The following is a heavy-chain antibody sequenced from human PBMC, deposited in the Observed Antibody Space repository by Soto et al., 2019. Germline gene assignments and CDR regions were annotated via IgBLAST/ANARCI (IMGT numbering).Heavy chain of an antibody. CDR3: ARTRGAAAADYYYYYMDV. D-gene: IGHD6-13*01. J-gene: IGHJ6*03. Sequence: QVQLQESGPGLVKPSETLSLTCTVSGGSISSYYWSWIRQPPGKGLEWIGYIYYSGSTNYNPSLKSRVTISVDTSKNQFSLKLSSVTAADTAVYYCARTRGAAAADYYYYYMDVWGKGTTVTVSS. V-gene: IGHV4-59*08. CDR1: GGSISSYY. CDR2: IYYSGST.